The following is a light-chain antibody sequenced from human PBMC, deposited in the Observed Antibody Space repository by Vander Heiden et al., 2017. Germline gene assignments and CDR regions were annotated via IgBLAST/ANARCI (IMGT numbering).Light chain of an antibody. V-gene: IGKV2-28*01. CDR2: LAS. CDR3: RQGLQIPVT. J-gene: IGKJ4*01. Sequence: DIVMTQSPLFLSVTHGEPATISCRSSRSVQHSNGNNYLDWYVQKPGQSPQLLIFLASNRASGVPDRFGGSWSGTVFTLKISRVDAEDVGVYYCRQGLQIPVTFGGGTTVEIK. CDR1: RSVQHSNGNNY.